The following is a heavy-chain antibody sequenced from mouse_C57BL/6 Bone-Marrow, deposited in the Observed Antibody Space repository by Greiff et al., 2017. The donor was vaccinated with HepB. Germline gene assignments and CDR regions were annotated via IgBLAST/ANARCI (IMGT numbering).Heavy chain of an antibody. CDR2: ISSGGDYT. CDR3: TRELRWYYDY. J-gene: IGHJ2*01. D-gene: IGHD3-2*02. V-gene: IGHV5-9-1*02. Sequence: DVHLVESGEGLVKPGGSLKLSCAASGFTFSSYAMSWVRQTPEKRLEWVAYISSGGDYTYYADTVKGRFTISRDNARNTLYLQMSRLKSEDTAMYYCTRELRWYYDYWGQVTTLTVSS. CDR1: GFTFSSYA.